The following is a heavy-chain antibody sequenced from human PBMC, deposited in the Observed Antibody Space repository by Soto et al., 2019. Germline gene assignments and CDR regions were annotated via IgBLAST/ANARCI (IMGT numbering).Heavy chain of an antibody. CDR3: ARDSGSKWFYYGIYV. CDR1: GGSISSGDYY. D-gene: IGHD5-12*01. V-gene: IGHV4-61*08. CDR2: IYYSGST. Sequence: PSETLSLTCTVSGGSISSGDYYWSWIRQTPGKGQEWIGYIYYSGSTNYNPSLKSRVTISVDTSKNQFSMKLTSVTAAVTSVYYCARDSGSKWFYYGIYVWCQGTTVTVSS. J-gene: IGHJ6*02.